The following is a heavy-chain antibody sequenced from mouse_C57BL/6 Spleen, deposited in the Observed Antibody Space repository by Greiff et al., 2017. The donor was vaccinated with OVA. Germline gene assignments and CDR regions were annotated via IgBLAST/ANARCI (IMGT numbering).Heavy chain of an antibody. CDR2: IYPGSGSS. D-gene: IGHD1-1*01. CDR1: GYTFTSYW. V-gene: IGHV1-55*01. Sequence: QVQLQQSGAELVKPGASVKMSCKASGYTFTSYWITWVKQRPGQGLEWIGDIYPGSGSSNYNEQFKSKAKFTVDTSSSTADMQLSSLASEDAAVYYYARSDTRAMDYWGQGTSVTVSS. J-gene: IGHJ4*01. CDR3: ARSDTRAMDY.